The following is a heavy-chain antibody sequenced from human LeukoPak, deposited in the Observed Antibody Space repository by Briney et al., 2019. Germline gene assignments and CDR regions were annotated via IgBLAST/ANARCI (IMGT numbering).Heavy chain of an antibody. CDR1: GFPFSNYW. J-gene: IGHJ5*02. Sequence: PGGSLRLSCAASGFPFSNYWMHWVRQAPGKGLVWVSRVNSDGSTTNYADSVKGRFTISRDNAKNTLYLQMNSLRAEDTAVYYCARSTAVRGVPNWFDPWGQGTLVTVSS. D-gene: IGHD3-10*01. CDR2: VNSDGSTT. V-gene: IGHV3-74*01. CDR3: ARSTAVRGVPNWFDP.